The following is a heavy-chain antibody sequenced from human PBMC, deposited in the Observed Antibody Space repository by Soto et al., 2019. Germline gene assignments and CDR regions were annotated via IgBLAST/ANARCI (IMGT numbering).Heavy chain of an antibody. J-gene: IGHJ6*02. CDR2: IKQDGSEK. Sequence: EVQLVESGGGLVQPGGSLRLSCAASGFTFSSYWMSWVRQAPGKGLEWVANIKQDGSEKYYVDSVKGRFTISRDNAKNSLYLQMNSLRAEDTAVYYCARDFGYGSGSYYVPLYYYYYGMDVCGQGTTVTVSS. CDR3: ARDFGYGSGSYYVPLYYYYYGMDV. D-gene: IGHD3-10*01. CDR1: GFTFSSYW. V-gene: IGHV3-7*03.